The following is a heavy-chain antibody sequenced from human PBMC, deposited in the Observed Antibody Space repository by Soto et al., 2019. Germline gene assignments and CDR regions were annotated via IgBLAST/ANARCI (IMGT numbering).Heavy chain of an antibody. CDR1: GGTFSSYA. D-gene: IGHD3-22*01. CDR2: IIPIFGTA. CDR3: AGDPDSHYNDSHAYSYP. Sequence: ASVKVSCKASGGTFSSYAISWVRQAPGQGLEWMGGIIPIFGTANYAQKFQGRVTITADEFTGTAYMELTRLRSDDTAVYYCAGDPDSHYNDSHAYSYPWGQGTLVTVS. J-gene: IGHJ5*02. V-gene: IGHV1-69*13.